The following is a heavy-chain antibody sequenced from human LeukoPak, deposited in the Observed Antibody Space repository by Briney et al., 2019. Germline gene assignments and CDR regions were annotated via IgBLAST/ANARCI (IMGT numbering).Heavy chain of an antibody. V-gene: IGHV3-33*01. CDR2: IWYDGSNK. CDR3: TRDSSVAVTYYYYGVDV. D-gene: IGHD6-19*01. Sequence: GRSLRVSCAASGFTFSSDVMHWVRQAPGKGLEWVAVIWYDGSNKYYADSSKGGVTIARDNSKITLYLQMNSLEAEDTALYYCTRDSSVAVTYYYYGVDVWGQGTTVTVSS. J-gene: IGHJ6*02. CDR1: GFTFSSDV.